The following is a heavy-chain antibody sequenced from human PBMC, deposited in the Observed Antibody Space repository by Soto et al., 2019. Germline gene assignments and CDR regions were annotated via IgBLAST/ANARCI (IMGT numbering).Heavy chain of an antibody. CDR1: GGSISSGDYY. J-gene: IGHJ4*02. CDR3: ARYEVITTNYFDY. Sequence: QVQLQESGPGLVKPSQTLSLTCTVSGGSISSGDYYWSWIRQPPGKGLEWIGYIYYSGSTYYNPSLKSRVTISVDPSKNQFSLTLSSVTAADTAVYYCARYEVITTNYFDYWGQGTLVTVSS. V-gene: IGHV4-30-4*01. CDR2: IYYSGST. D-gene: IGHD3-22*01.